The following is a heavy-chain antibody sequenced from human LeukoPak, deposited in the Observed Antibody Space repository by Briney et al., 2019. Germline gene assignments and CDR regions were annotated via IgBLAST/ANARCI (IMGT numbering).Heavy chain of an antibody. J-gene: IGHJ4*02. CDR2: IIPIFGTA. Sequence: GASVKVSCKASGGTFSSYAISWVRQAPGQGLEWMGGIIPIFGTANYAQKFQGRVTITADESTSTAYMELSSLRSEDTAVYYCAREEPYGGNYFDYWGQGTLVTVSS. D-gene: IGHD4-23*01. CDR1: GGTFSSYA. V-gene: IGHV1-69*13. CDR3: AREEPYGGNYFDY.